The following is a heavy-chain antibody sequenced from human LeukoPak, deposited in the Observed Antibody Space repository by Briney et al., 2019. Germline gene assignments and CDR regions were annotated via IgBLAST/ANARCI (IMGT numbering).Heavy chain of an antibody. V-gene: IGHV6-1*01. J-gene: IGHJ5*02. Sequence: SQTLSLTCAISGDSVSINSVTWNWIRQSPSRGLEWLGRTYYRSTWYNDYAVSVRGRITVNPDTAKNQFSLHLNSVTPEDTAVYYCARRLTQYDCFDPWGQGILVTVSS. D-gene: IGHD2-2*01. CDR2: TYYRSTWYN. CDR1: GDSVSINSVT. CDR3: ARRLTQYDCFDP.